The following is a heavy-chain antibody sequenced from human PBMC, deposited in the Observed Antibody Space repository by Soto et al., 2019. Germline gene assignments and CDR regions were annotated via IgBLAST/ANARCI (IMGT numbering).Heavy chain of an antibody. D-gene: IGHD3-10*01. CDR3: AKDRGLDADYYYGMDV. J-gene: IGHJ6*02. Sequence: GGSLRLSCAASGFTFSSYGMHWVRQAPGKGLEWVAVISYDGSNKYYADSVKGRFTISRDNSKNTLYLQMNSLRAEDTAAYYCAKDRGLDADYYYGMDVWGQGTTVTVSS. CDR1: GFTFSSYG. V-gene: IGHV3-30*18. CDR2: ISYDGSNK.